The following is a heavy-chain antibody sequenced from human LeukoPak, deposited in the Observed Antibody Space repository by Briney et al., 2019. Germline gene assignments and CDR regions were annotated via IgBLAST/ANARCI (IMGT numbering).Heavy chain of an antibody. Sequence: QPGGSLRLSCAASGFTFSSYAMSWVRQAPGKGLERVSAISGSGGSTYYADSVKGRFTISRDNAKNSLYLQMNGLRAEDTALYYCARDKDQYSGYDSGLFDYWGQGTLDTVSS. V-gene: IGHV3-23*01. CDR3: ARDKDQYSGYDSGLFDY. CDR1: GFTFSSYA. J-gene: IGHJ4*02. D-gene: IGHD5-12*01. CDR2: ISGSGGST.